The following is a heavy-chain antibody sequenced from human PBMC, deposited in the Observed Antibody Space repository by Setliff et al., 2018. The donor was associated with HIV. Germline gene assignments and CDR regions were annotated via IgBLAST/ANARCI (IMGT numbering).Heavy chain of an antibody. CDR3: ARLTTTYYYDSSAYYHPV. V-gene: IGHV4-34*01. J-gene: IGHJ4*02. Sequence: SETLSLTCGLNGVPFSDYYWNWIRQSPGKGLEWIVEVNHNGNINYNPSLQSRVTVSVDTSKPQFSLKMNSVTAADTAVFYCARLTTTYYYDSSAYYHPVWGQGTLVTVSS. D-gene: IGHD3-22*01. CDR1: GVPFSDYY. CDR2: VNHNGNI.